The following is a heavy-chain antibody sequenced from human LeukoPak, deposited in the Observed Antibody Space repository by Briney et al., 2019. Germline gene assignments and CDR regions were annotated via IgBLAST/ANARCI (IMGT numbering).Heavy chain of an antibody. Sequence: GGSLRLSCAASGFTFSSYAMSWVRQAPGKGLEWVSATSGSGGSTYYADSVKGRFTISRDNSKNTLYLQMNSLRAEDTAVYYCAKDKVVPAAPSYFDYWGQGTLVTVSS. V-gene: IGHV3-23*01. D-gene: IGHD2-2*01. CDR2: TSGSGGST. J-gene: IGHJ4*02. CDR1: GFTFSSYA. CDR3: AKDKVVPAAPSYFDY.